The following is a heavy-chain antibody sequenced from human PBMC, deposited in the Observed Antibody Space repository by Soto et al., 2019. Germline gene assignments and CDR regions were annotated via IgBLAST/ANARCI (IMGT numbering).Heavy chain of an antibody. CDR1: GGTFSSFP. V-gene: IGHV1-2*04. CDR3: ARDIGYYYDSSGYLVFDY. CDR2: INPNSGGT. J-gene: IGHJ4*02. D-gene: IGHD3-22*01. Sequence: ASVKVSCKASGGTFSSFPISWVRQAPGQGLEWMGWINPNSGGTNYAQKFQGWVTMTRDTSISTAYMELSRLRSDDTAVYYCARDIGYYYDSSGYLVFDYWGQGTLVTVSS.